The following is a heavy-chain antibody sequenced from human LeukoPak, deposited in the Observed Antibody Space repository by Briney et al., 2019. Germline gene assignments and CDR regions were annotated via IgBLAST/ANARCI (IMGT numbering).Heavy chain of an antibody. CDR2: IKQDGSEK. J-gene: IGHJ6*02. CDR3: ARDTVGEYYYGMDV. Sequence: GGSLRLSCAASGFTFSSYWMSWVRQAAGKGLEWVANIKQDGSEKYYVDSVKGRFTISRDNAKNSLYLQMNSLRAEDTAVYYCARDTVGEYYYGMDVWGQGTTVTVSS. CDR1: GFTFSSYW. D-gene: IGHD4-17*01. V-gene: IGHV3-7*01.